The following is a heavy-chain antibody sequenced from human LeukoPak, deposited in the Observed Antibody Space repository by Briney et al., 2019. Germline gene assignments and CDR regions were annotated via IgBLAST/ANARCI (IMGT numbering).Heavy chain of an antibody. J-gene: IGHJ4*02. CDR2: IIPILGIA. CDR3: ARDREMATIPFFDY. D-gene: IGHD5-24*01. Sequence: SVKVSCKASGGTFSSYAISWVRQAPGQGLEWMGRIIPILGIANYAQKFQGRVTITADKSTSTAYMELSSLRSEDTAVYYCARDREMATIPFFDYWGQGTLVTVSS. V-gene: IGHV1-69*04. CDR1: GGTFSSYA.